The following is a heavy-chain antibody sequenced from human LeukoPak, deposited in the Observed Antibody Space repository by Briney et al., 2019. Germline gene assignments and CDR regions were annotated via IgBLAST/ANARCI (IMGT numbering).Heavy chain of an antibody. D-gene: IGHD1-26*01. CDR1: AFTFSSYE. V-gene: IGHV3-7*01. CDR3: ARAGVTNLLGETYWYFDL. CDR2: IEKDGSAA. J-gene: IGHJ2*01. Sequence: GGSLRLSCAASAFTFSSYEMSWVRQTPGKGLEWVAKIEKDGSAAYYVDSMKGRFTISRDNAENSLYLQMNSLRAEDTAVYSCARAGVTNLLGETYWYFDLWGRGTLVTVSS.